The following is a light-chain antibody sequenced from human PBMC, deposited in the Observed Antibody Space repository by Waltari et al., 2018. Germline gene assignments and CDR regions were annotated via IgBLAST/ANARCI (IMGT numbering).Light chain of an antibody. V-gene: IGLV2-23*01. Sequence: QSALTQSASVSGSPGQSITISCAGTSSDVGSYNLFSWYQHHPGKAPNLMIYEGSKRPSGVSNRFSGSKSGNTASLTISGLQAEDEADYYCCSYAGSSFWVFGGGTKLTVL. CDR3: CSYAGSSFWV. CDR1: SSDVGSYNL. CDR2: EGS. J-gene: IGLJ3*02.